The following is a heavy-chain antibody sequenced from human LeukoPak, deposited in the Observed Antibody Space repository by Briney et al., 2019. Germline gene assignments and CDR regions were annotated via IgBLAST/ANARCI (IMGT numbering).Heavy chain of an antibody. D-gene: IGHD3-22*01. J-gene: IGHJ4*02. CDR3: ARGGHYYDSSGYGLNY. Sequence: SETLSLTCTVSGYSISSGYYWGWIRQPAGKGLEWIGRIYNRGNTDYNPSLKSRVTISVDTSKNQFSLKLTSVTAADTAVYYCARGGHYYDSSGYGLNYWGQGTLVTVSS. CDR2: IYNRGNT. CDR1: GYSISSGYY. V-gene: IGHV4-38-2*02.